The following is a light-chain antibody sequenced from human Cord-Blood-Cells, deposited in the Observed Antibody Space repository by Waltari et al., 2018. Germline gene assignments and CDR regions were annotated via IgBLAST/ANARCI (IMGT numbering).Light chain of an antibody. J-gene: IGLJ3*02. Sequence: QSALTQPASVSGSPGQSITISCPGTSSDAGGYNYVSWYQQHPVKAPKLMIYDVSNRPSGVSNRFSGSKSGNTASLTISGLQAEDEADYYCSSYTSSSTWVFGGGTKLTVL. CDR2: DVS. CDR1: SSDAGGYNY. CDR3: SSYTSSSTWV. V-gene: IGLV2-14*01.